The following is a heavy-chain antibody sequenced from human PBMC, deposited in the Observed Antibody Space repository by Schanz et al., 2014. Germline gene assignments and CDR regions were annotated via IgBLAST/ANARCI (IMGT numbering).Heavy chain of an antibody. J-gene: IGHJ6*02. V-gene: IGHV3-11*04. CDR2: ISRDGTTS. CDR1: GFIFNDYY. D-gene: IGHD1-26*01. CDR3: VKDLQRELLRDDHYYGMDV. Sequence: VRLVESGGGLVQSGGSLRLSCAASGFIFNDYYMNWIRQAPGKGLEWLSYISRDGTTSYYTDSVKGRFTISRDNSKNTMYLQMNSLRTEDTSVYYCVKDLQRELLRDDHYYGMDVWGQGTTVTVSS.